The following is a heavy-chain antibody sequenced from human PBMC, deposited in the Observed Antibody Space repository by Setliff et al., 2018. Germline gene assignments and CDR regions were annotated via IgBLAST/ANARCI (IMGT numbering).Heavy chain of an antibody. CDR2: ISGTGGST. D-gene: IGHD5-18*01. J-gene: IGHJ6*03. CDR1: GFPFSSYA. V-gene: IGHV3-23*01. Sequence: GGSLRLSCAASGFPFSSYALSWVRQAPGKGLEWVSAISGTGGSTYYADSVKGRFNISRDNSKNTLYLQMNSLRAEDTAVYYCAREGVDTRSSTDYRYYMDLWGKGTTVTVSS. CDR3: AREGVDTRSSTDYRYYMDL.